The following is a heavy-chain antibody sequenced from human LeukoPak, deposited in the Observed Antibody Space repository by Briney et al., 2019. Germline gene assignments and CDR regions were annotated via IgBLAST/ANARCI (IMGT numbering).Heavy chain of an antibody. CDR3: AKWGDYDILTGYYDSDY. V-gene: IGHV3-23*01. CDR2: IVGSGSST. CDR1: GFTFSNYA. Sequence: PGAPLRLSCAASGFTFSNYAMSWVRQAPGKGLEWVSAIVGSGSSTYYADSVKGRFTISRDNSKNTLYLQLNRLRAEDTAVYYCAKWGDYDILTGYYDSDYWGQGTLVTVSS. D-gene: IGHD3-9*01. J-gene: IGHJ4*02.